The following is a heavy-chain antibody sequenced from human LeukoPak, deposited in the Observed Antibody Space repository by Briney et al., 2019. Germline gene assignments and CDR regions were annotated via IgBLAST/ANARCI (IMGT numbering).Heavy chain of an antibody. Sequence: GASVTVSCKASGYTFTSYGISWVRQAPGQGLEWMGWISTDSGDTTYAHNLQGRVTMTTDTFTSTAYMELRSLRSDDTAVYYCATHFIAVSNYYGMDVWGQGTTVTVSS. V-gene: IGHV1-18*01. D-gene: IGHD6-19*01. J-gene: IGHJ6*02. CDR3: ATHFIAVSNYYGMDV. CDR1: GYTFTSYG. CDR2: ISTDSGDT.